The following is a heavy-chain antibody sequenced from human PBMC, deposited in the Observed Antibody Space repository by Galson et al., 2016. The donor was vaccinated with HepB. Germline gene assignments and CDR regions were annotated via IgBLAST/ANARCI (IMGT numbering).Heavy chain of an antibody. Sequence: SLRLSCAASGFTFSTYGMHWVRQAPGEGLQWVAVIWSDGNNKYYAESVKGRFTISRDNSKNTLYLQMNSLSAEDTAVYYCAKLVGDAFDFWGQGTMVSVSS. D-gene: IGHD2-15*01. CDR1: GFTFSTYG. V-gene: IGHV3-33*06. CDR2: IWSDGNNK. J-gene: IGHJ3*01. CDR3: AKLVGDAFDF.